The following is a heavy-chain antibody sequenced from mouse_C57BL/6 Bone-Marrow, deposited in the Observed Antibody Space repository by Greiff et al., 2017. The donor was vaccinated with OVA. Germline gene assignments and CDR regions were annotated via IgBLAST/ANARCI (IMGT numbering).Heavy chain of an antibody. CDR2: IYPRSGNT. CDR3: AYYGSSYWYFDV. Sequence: VQLQESGAELARPGASVKLSCKASGYTFTSYGISWVKQRTGQGLEWIGEIYPRSGNTYYNEKFKGKATLTADKSSSTAYMGLRSLTSEDSAVYFCAYYGSSYWYFDVWGTGTTVTVSS. V-gene: IGHV1-81*01. D-gene: IGHD1-1*01. J-gene: IGHJ1*03. CDR1: GYTFTSYG.